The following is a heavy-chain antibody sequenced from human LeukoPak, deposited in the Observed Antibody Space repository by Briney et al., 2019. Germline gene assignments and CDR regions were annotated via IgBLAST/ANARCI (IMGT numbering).Heavy chain of an antibody. CDR3: ARDIDY. Sequence: SETLSLTCAVSGGSISSGGYSWSWIRQPPGKGLEWIGYIYHSGSTYYNPSLKSRVTISVDRSKNQFSLKLSSVTAADTAVYDCARDIDYWGQGTLVTVSS. CDR2: IYHSGST. CDR1: GGSISSGGYS. J-gene: IGHJ4*02. V-gene: IGHV4-30-2*01.